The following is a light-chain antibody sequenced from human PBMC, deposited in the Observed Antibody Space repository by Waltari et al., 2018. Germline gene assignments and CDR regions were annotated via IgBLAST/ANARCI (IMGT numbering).Light chain of an antibody. CDR3: QQYYSTPGLT. CDR1: QGISNS. V-gene: IGKV1-NL1*01. J-gene: IGKJ4*01. Sequence: DIQMTQSPSSLSASVGDRVTITCRASQGISNSLAWYQQKPGKAPKLLLYAASRLESGVPSRFSGSGSGTDYTLTISSLQPEDFATYYCQQYYSTPGLTFGGGTKVEIK. CDR2: AAS.